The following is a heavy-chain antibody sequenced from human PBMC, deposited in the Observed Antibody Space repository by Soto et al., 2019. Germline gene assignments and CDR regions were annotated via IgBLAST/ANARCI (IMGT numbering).Heavy chain of an antibody. V-gene: IGHV5-51*01. Sequence: LGESLKISCQGSGYSFTTYWIAWVRQMPGKGLEWMAITYPGDSETRYSPSFQGQVTISADKSISTAYLQWYSLKASDTAMYYCARHDYYGLKAFDIWGQGTMVTVSS. CDR1: GYSFTTYW. CDR2: TYPGDSET. D-gene: IGHD3-10*01. J-gene: IGHJ3*02. CDR3: ARHDYYGLKAFDI.